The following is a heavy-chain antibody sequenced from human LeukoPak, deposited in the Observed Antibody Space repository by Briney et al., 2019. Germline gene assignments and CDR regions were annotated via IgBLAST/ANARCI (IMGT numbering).Heavy chain of an antibody. J-gene: IGHJ5*02. D-gene: IGHD3-10*01. CDR2: INHSGST. Sequence: SETLSLTCAVYGGSFSGYYWSCIRQPPGKGLEWIGEINHSGSTNYNPSLKSRVTISVDTSKNQFSLKLSSVTAADTAVYYCARGRGPTNITMVRGVVSAWFDPWGQGTLVTVSS. CDR1: GGSFSGYY. V-gene: IGHV4-34*01. CDR3: ARGRGPTNITMVRGVVSAWFDP.